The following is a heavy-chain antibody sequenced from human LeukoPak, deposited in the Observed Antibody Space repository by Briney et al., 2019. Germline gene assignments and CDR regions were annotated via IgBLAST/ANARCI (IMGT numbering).Heavy chain of an antibody. J-gene: IGHJ4*02. CDR3: ARDYSDSSGFFDY. CDR2: IYYSGST. V-gene: IGHV4-59*01. D-gene: IGHD3-22*01. CDR1: GGSISFYY. Sequence: SETLSLTCTVSGGSISFYYWSWIRQPPGKGLEWIGYIYYSGSTNYNPSLKSRVPISVDTSKNQFSLKLSSVTAADTALYYCARDYSDSSGFFDYWGRGTLVTVSS.